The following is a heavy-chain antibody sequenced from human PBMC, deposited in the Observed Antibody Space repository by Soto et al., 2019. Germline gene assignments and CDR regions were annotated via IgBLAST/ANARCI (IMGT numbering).Heavy chain of an antibody. D-gene: IGHD2-15*01. Sequence: SETLSLTCAVYGGSFSSYYWSWIRQPPGKGLEWIGEINHRGSTNYNPSLKTRVTISVDTSKNQFSLKLSSVTAADTAVYYCARGNVVVISATRSRSRWFDPWGQGTPVTVSS. CDR2: INHRGST. CDR1: GGSFSSYY. V-gene: IGHV4-34*01. J-gene: IGHJ5*02. CDR3: ARGNVVVISATRSRSRWFDP.